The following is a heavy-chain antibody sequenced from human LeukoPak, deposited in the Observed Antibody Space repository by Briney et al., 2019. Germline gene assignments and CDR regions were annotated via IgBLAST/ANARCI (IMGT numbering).Heavy chain of an antibody. CDR1: GFTFSSYS. CDR2: ISSSSSYI. J-gene: IGHJ4*02. D-gene: IGHD3-9*01. CDR3: ASPPILTSHYGGVAY. Sequence: TGGSLRLSCAASGFTFSSYSMNWVRQAPGKGLEWVSSISSSSSYIYYADSVKGRFTISRDNAKNSLYLQMNSLRAEDTAVYYCASPPILTSHYGGVAYWGQGTLVTVSS. V-gene: IGHV3-21*01.